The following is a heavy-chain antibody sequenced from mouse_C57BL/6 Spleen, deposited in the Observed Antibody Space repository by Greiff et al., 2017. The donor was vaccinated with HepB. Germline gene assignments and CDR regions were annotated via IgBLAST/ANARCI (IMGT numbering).Heavy chain of an antibody. CDR3: ARSGLVRGFDY. D-gene: IGHD2-14*01. CDR2: INPNSGGT. CDR1: GYTFTSYW. J-gene: IGHJ2*01. Sequence: QVQLQQSGAELAKPGASVKLSCKASGYTFTSYWMHWVKQRPGRGLEWIGSINPNSGGTKYNEKFKSKATLTVDKPSSTAYMQLSSLTSEDSAVYYCARSGLVRGFDYWGQGTTLTVSS. V-gene: IGHV1-72*01.